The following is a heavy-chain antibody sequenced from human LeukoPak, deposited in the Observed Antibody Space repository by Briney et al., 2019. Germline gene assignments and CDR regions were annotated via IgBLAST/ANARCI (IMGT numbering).Heavy chain of an antibody. CDR3: ATDRGYCSGGSCHRAFDI. D-gene: IGHD2-15*01. CDR1: GYTLTELF. CDR2: FDPEDGET. Sequence: GASVKVSCKVSGYTLTELFMHWVRQAPGKGLEWMGGFDPEDGETIYAQKFQGRVTMTEDTSTDTAYMELSSLRSEDTAVYYCATDRGYCSGGSCHRAFDIWGQGTMVTVSS. J-gene: IGHJ3*02. V-gene: IGHV1-24*01.